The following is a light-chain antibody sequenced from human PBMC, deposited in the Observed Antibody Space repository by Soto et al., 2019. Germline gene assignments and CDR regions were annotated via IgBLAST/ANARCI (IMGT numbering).Light chain of an antibody. Sequence: DIQMTKSPSTLPASVGDRVTITCRASQTICAWLAWYQQKPGKVPKLLVYTESTLEGGVPSRFSGSGSGTEFTITISSQQPDYFATYYCQQSHFYWTFGQGTKVEIK. J-gene: IGKJ1*01. CDR3: QQSHFYWT. CDR1: QTICAW. CDR2: TES. V-gene: IGKV1-5*03.